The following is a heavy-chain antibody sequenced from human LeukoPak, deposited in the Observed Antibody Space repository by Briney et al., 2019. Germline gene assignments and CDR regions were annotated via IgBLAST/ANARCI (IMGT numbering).Heavy chain of an antibody. V-gene: IGHV3-66*01. Sequence: PGGSLRLSCAASGFTVSSTYMRWVRQAPGKGLEWVSVIYSGGTTYYADSVKGRFTISSDNSKNTLYLQMNSLRTEDTAVYYCARDLYDYGSYWGQGTLVTVSS. J-gene: IGHJ4*02. D-gene: IGHD4/OR15-4a*01. CDR2: IYSGGTT. CDR1: GFTVSSTY. CDR3: ARDLYDYGSY.